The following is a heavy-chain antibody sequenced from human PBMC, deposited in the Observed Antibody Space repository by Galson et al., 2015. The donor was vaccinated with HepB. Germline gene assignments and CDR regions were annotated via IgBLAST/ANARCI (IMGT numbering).Heavy chain of an antibody. CDR2: IYYSGST. CDR1: GGSISSSSYY. D-gene: IGHD6-13*01. CDR3: ARQGIAAAGGLDY. J-gene: IGHJ4*02. Sequence: ETLSLTCTVSGGSISSSSYYWGWIRQPPGKGLEWIGSIYYSGSTYYNPSLKSRVTISVDTSKNQFSLKLSSVTAADTAVYYCARQGIAAAGGLDYWGQGTLVTVSS. V-gene: IGHV4-39*01.